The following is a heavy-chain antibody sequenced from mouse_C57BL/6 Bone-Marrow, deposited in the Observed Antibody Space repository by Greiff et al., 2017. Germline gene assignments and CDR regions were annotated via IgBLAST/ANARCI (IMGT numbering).Heavy chain of an antibody. D-gene: IGHD2-3*01. V-gene: IGHV3-6*01. Sequence: EVKVEESGPGLVKPSQSLSLTCSVTGYSITSGYYWNWIRQFPGNKLEWMGYISYDGSNNYNPSLKNRISITRDTSKNQFFLTLNSVTTEDTATYYCARAGGGWLPPFAYWGQGTLVTVSA. CDR1: GYSITSGYY. CDR3: ARAGGGWLPPFAY. J-gene: IGHJ3*01. CDR2: ISYDGSN.